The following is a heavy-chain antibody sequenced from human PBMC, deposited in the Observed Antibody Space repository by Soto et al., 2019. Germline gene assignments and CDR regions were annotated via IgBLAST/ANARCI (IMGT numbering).Heavy chain of an antibody. CDR2: IDPRDSST. V-gene: IGHV5-10-1*01. Sequence: GESLKISCQGSRYSFTNYWITWVRQMPGKGLEWVGRIDPRDSSTNYSPSFQGHITMSSGKSINTAYLQWSSLKASDTAMYYCARHGYYDRGGSSGYYYQGLDVWGQGTTVTVSS. CDR3: ARHGYYDRGGSSGYYYQGLDV. J-gene: IGHJ6*02. D-gene: IGHD3-22*01. CDR1: RYSFTNYW.